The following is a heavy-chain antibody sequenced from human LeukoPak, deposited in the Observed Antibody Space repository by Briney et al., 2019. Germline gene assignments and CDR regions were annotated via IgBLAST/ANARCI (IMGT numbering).Heavy chain of an antibody. CDR2: INPNSGGT. Sequence: ASVKVSCKASGYTFTGYYMHWVRQAPGQGLEWMGWINPNSGGTNYAQKFQGWVTMTRDTSISTAYMELSRLRSDDTAVYYCARVLGEDDYGDYYGMDVWGQGTTVTVSS. CDR3: ARVLGEDDYGDYYGMDV. V-gene: IGHV1-2*04. D-gene: IGHD4-17*01. CDR1: GYTFTGYY. J-gene: IGHJ6*02.